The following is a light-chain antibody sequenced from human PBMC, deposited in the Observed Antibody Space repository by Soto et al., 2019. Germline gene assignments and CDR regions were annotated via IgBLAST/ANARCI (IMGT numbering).Light chain of an antibody. J-gene: IGLJ1*01. CDR2: DVS. V-gene: IGLV2-14*01. Sequence: QSVLTQPASVSGSPRQSITISCTGTSNDVGGYNYVSWYRQLPGKAPKLVIYDVSNRPAGVSNRFSGSKSGNTASLTISGLQAGDEADYYCTSYSTSSTLGYVFGSGTKVTVL. CDR1: SNDVGGYNY. CDR3: TSYSTSSTLGYV.